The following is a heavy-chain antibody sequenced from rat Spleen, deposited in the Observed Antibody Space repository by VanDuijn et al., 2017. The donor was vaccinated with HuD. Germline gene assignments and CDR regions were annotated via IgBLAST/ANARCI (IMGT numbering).Heavy chain of an antibody. Sequence: HVQLKESGPGLVPPSETLSLTCTVSGFSLTSYSVSWVRQVSGKGPEWMGRMWYDGDTAFNSVLKSRLSISRDTSKNQVFLKMNSLQTDDTGPYYGARDGEAVAASSWFAYWGQGTLVTVSS. V-gene: IGHV2-34*01. CDR2: MWYDGDT. CDR3: ARDGEAVAASSWFAY. D-gene: IGHD1-2*01. CDR1: GFSLTSYS. J-gene: IGHJ3*01.